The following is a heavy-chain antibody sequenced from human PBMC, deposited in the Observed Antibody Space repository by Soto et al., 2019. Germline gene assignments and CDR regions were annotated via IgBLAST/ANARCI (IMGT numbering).Heavy chain of an antibody. Sequence: QMQLVESGGGVVQPGRSLRLSCAASGFSFRNYNLHWVRQAPGKGLEWVAVVSHDGVNKHDAESVKGRLSISRDSSRDTLYLQMNSMRPEETAVYYCVRETQIVMVVVPTPGSPGAFDMWGQGTMVTVSS. D-gene: IGHD2-15*01. J-gene: IGHJ3*02. CDR3: VRETQIVMVVVPTPGSPGAFDM. V-gene: IGHV3-30-3*01. CDR1: GFSFRNYN. CDR2: VSHDGVNK.